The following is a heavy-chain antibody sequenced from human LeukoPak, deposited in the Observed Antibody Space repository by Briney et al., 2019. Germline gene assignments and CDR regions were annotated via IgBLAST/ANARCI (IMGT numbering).Heavy chain of an antibody. D-gene: IGHD2/OR15-2a*01. CDR2: ISYDGSNK. Sequence: GGSLRLSCAASGFTFSNYGMHWVRQAPGKGLEWVAVISYDGSNKYYADSVKGRFTISRDDSKNTLYLQMNSLRTEDTAVFYCARDNSNRFDYWGQGTLVTVPS. J-gene: IGHJ4*02. CDR3: ARDNSNRFDY. V-gene: IGHV3-30*03. CDR1: GFTFSNYG.